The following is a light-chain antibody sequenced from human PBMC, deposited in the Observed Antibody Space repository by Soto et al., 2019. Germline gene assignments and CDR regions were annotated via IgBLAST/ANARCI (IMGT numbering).Light chain of an antibody. CDR3: CSYAGSSTSFYV. Sequence: QSALTQPASVSGSPGQSITISCTGTSSDVGSYNLVSWYQQHPGKAPKLMIYEGSKRPSGVSNRFSGSKSGNTASLTISGLQAEDEADYYCCSYAGSSTSFYVLGTGTKVTVL. J-gene: IGLJ1*01. CDR2: EGS. V-gene: IGLV2-23*01. CDR1: SSDVGSYNL.